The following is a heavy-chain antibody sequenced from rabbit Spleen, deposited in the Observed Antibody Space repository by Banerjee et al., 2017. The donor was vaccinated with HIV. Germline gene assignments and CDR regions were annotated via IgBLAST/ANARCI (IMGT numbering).Heavy chain of an antibody. V-gene: IGHV1S40*01. D-gene: IGHD8-1*01. CDR2: IYAGSSSGFT. Sequence: QSLEESGGDLVKPEGSLTLACTASGFSFTSGYYMCWVRQAPGKGLEWIACIYAGSSSGFTYSATWAKGRFTCSKTSSTTVTLQMTSLTVADTATYFCARDTGSSFSSYGMDLWGQGTLVTVS. J-gene: IGHJ3*01. CDR1: GFSFTSGYY. CDR3: ARDTGSSFSSYGMDL.